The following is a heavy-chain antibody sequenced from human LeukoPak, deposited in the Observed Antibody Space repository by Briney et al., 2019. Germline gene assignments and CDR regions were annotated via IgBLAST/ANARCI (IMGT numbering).Heavy chain of an antibody. CDR1: GYTFTSYD. V-gene: IGHV1-8*03. Sequence: ASVKVSCKASGYTFTSYDINRVRQATGQGLEWMGWMNPNSGNTGYAQKLQGRVTITRNTSISTAYMELSSLRSEDTAVYYCARGLLRGNWFDPWGQGTLVTVSS. CDR2: MNPNSGNT. D-gene: IGHD3-3*01. CDR3: ARGLLRGNWFDP. J-gene: IGHJ5*02.